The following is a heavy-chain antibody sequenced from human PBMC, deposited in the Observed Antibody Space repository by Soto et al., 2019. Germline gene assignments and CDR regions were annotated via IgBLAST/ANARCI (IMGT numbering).Heavy chain of an antibody. CDR2: IIPILGIA. Sequence: GASVKVSCKASGGTFSSYTISWVRQAPGQGLEWMGRIIPILGIANYAQKFQGRVTITADKSTSTAYMELSSLRSEDTAVYYCARDIGPYGDYTKYYFDYWGQGTLVTVSS. CDR3: ARDIGPYGDYTKYYFDY. CDR1: GGTFSSYT. J-gene: IGHJ4*02. D-gene: IGHD4-17*01. V-gene: IGHV1-69*04.